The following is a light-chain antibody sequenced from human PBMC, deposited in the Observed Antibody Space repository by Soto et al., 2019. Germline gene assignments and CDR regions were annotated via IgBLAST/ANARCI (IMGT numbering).Light chain of an antibody. CDR3: AAWYDSLNGVV. J-gene: IGLJ2*01. V-gene: IGLV1-44*01. CDR1: SSNIGSNT. CDR2: SNN. Sequence: QSVLTQPPSASGTPGQRVTISCSGSSSNIGSNTVNWYQQLPGTAPKLLIYSNNQRPSGVPVRFSGSESGTSASLAISGLQSEDEADYYCAAWYDSLNGVVFGGGTKLTVL.